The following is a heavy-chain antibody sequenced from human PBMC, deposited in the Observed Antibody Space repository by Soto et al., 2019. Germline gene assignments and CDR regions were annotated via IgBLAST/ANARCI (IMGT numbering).Heavy chain of an antibody. Sequence: PSDTLSLICAVYCVSFSRYYWSWIRQPPGKGLEWIGEINHSGSTNYNPSLKSRVTISVDTSKNQFPLKLSSVTAADTAVYYCARALQLWGTKGGMDVWGQATTVTSP. J-gene: IGHJ6*02. D-gene: IGHD3-16*01. CDR3: ARALQLWGTKGGMDV. CDR1: CVSFSRYY. V-gene: IGHV4-34*01. CDR2: INHSGST.